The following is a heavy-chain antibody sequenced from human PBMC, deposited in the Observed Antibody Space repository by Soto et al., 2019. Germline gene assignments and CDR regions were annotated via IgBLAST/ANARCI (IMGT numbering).Heavy chain of an antibody. J-gene: IGHJ4*02. CDR1: GGSFSGYY. D-gene: IGHD3-10*01. CDR2: IDHSGSI. CDR3: AKETGFGDSAIFDC. Sequence: PSETLSLTCAVYGGSFSGYYWSWIRQTPGKGLEWIGEIDHSGSIKYNPSLESRVSISLDNSKNILYLQMISLRAEDTAIYYCAKETGFGDSAIFDCWGQGTLVTVSS. V-gene: IGHV4-34*01.